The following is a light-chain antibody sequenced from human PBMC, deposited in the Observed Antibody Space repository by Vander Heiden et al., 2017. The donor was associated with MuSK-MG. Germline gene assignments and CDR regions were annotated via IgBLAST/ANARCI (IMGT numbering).Light chain of an antibody. CDR1: QSVSSY. Sequence: EIVLTQSPATLSLSPGERATLSCRASQSVSSYLAWYQQKPGQAPRLLIYDASNRATGIPARFSGSGSETDFTLTISSLETEDFAVYYCQHRSNWTFGQGTKVEIK. V-gene: IGKV3-11*01. CDR3: QHRSNWT. CDR2: DAS. J-gene: IGKJ1*01.